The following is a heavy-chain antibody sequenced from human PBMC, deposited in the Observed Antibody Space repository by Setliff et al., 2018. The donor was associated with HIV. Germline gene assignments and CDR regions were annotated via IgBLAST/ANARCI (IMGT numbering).Heavy chain of an antibody. CDR1: GGSISSHY. V-gene: IGHV4-59*11. Sequence: PSETLSLTCTVSGGSISSHYWSWIRQPPGKGLEWIGYIYYSGSTYYNPSLKSRVTISVDTSKNQFSLKLSSVTAADTAVYYCASARFLEWLSSYYFDYWGQGTLVTVSS. D-gene: IGHD3-3*01. CDR2: IYYSGST. J-gene: IGHJ4*02. CDR3: ASARFLEWLSSYYFDY.